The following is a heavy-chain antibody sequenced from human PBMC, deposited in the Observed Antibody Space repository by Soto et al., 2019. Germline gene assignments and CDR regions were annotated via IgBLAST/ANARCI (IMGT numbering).Heavy chain of an antibody. Sequence: QVQLVESGGGVVQPGTSPRLSCVVSGFTLINTGVHWVRQAPGKGLEWVAMISHDGFSQHYVDSVRGRFTISRDNSKNTLYLQMDSLRPENTSVYYCAKDWGSSGWFNWFDSWGQGTLVIVSS. CDR2: ISHDGFSQ. D-gene: IGHD6-13*01. CDR3: AKDWGSSGWFNWFDS. J-gene: IGHJ5*01. V-gene: IGHV3-30*18. CDR1: GFTLINTG.